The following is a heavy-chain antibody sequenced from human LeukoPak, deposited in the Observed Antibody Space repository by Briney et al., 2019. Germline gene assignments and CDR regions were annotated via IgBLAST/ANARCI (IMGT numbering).Heavy chain of an antibody. J-gene: IGHJ5*01. CDR3: ARTYYYDGRGYYRWFDS. Sequence: GGSLRLSCAASGFNFSSYSMNWVRQAPGKGLEWVANIKQDGSERNYVDSVKGRFTISRDNAKNSLYVQMNSLRAEDTAMYYCARTYYYDGRGYYRWFDSWGQGTLVTVSS. V-gene: IGHV3-7*01. CDR2: IKQDGSER. CDR1: GFNFSSYS. D-gene: IGHD3-22*01.